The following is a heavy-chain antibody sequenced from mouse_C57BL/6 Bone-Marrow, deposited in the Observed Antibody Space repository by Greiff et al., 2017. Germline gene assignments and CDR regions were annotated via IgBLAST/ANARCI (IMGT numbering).Heavy chain of an antibody. CDR3: ARLGFYYGSSDYSRDY. CDR2: IDPSDSYT. V-gene: IGHV1-69*01. CDR1: GYTFTSYW. D-gene: IGHD1-1*01. Sequence: QVQLQQPGAELVMPGASVKLSCKASGYTFTSYWMHWVKQRPGQGLEWIGEIDPSDSYTNYNQKFKGKSTLTVDKSSSTAYMQLSSLTSEDSAVYYCARLGFYYGSSDYSRDYWGQGTSVTVTA. J-gene: IGHJ4*01.